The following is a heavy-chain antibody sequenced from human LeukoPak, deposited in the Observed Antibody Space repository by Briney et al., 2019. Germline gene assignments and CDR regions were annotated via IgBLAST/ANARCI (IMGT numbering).Heavy chain of an antibody. Sequence: SETLSLTCTVSGGSISSGTYYWTWIRQPAGKGLEWIGRIHSSGTANYNPSLNSRVNLLLDTSKNQLSLSLNSVTAADTAVYYCARAEDPRRYSGYDSLYYFDTWGQGTLVTVSS. J-gene: IGHJ4*02. CDR1: GGSISSGTYY. CDR3: ARAEDPRRYSGYDSLYYFDT. D-gene: IGHD5-12*01. V-gene: IGHV4-61*02. CDR2: IHSSGTA.